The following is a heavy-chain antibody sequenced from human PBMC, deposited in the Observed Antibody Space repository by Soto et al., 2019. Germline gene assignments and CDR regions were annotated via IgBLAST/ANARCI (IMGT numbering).Heavy chain of an antibody. D-gene: IGHD6-13*01. CDR3: ARETSAPGTFREDASDI. CDR2: IVPIFRTA. CDR1: GDTFSNYV. V-gene: IGHV1-69*12. J-gene: IGHJ3*02. Sequence: QVQLVQSGAEVKKPGSSVKVACKVSGDTFSNYVINWVRQAPGQGLEWMGAIVPIFRTANYAQKFLGRVTITADEFTITAYMELSGLRSDDTATYYCARETSAPGTFREDASDIWGQGTLVTVSS.